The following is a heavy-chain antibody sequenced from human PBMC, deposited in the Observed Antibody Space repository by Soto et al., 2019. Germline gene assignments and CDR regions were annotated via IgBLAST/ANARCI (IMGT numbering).Heavy chain of an antibody. CDR2: IKSKTDGGTT. D-gene: IGHD3-22*01. J-gene: IGHJ4*02. V-gene: IGHV3-15*01. CDR1: GFTFSNAW. Sequence: EVQLVESAGGLVKPGGSLRLSCAASGFTFSNAWMSWVRQAPGKGLEWVGRIKSKTDGGTTDYAAPVKGRFTISRDDSKNTLYLQMNSLKTEDTAVYYCTTDVDSSGHYYTKEYFDYWGQGTLVTVSS. CDR3: TTDVDSSGHYYTKEYFDY.